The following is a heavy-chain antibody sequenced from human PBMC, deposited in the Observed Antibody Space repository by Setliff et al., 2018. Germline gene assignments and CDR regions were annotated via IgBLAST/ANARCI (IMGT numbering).Heavy chain of an antibody. CDR1: GDSIDTDIW. V-gene: IGHV4-4*02. CDR3: ARNWHWGFDL. CDR2: IYLGGSP. D-gene: IGHD1-7*01. J-gene: IGHJ2*01. Sequence: SETLSLTCTVSGDSIDTDIWWSWVRQSPGKGLEWIGEIYLGGSPTYNPSLKSRVTISIYKSKNQLSLDLTSVTAADTAVYYCARNWHWGFDLWGRGTLVTVSS.